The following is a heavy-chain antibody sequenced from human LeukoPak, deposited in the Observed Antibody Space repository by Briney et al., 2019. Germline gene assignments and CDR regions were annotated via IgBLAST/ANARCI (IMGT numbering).Heavy chain of an antibody. D-gene: IGHD5-24*01. V-gene: IGHV1-2*02. CDR3: AGEGVIGDGYNFFDY. Sequence: ASVKVSCKASGYTFTGYYIHWVRQAPGQGLEWMGWISFDSGSTNYTQKFQGRVTMSRDTSISTVYMELSRLRSDDTALYYCAGEGVIGDGYNFFDYWGQGTLVTVSS. J-gene: IGHJ4*02. CDR2: ISFDSGST. CDR1: GYTFTGYY.